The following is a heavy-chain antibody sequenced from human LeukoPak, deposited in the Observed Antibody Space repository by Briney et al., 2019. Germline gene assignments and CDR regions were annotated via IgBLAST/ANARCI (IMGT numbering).Heavy chain of an antibody. CDR2: IIPILGIA. J-gene: IGHJ4*02. Sequence: SVKVSCRASGGTFSSYAISWVRQAPGQGLEWMGRIIPILGIANYAQKFQGRVTITADKSTSTAYMELSSLRSEDTAVYYCASYYDSSGYLDYWGQGTLVTVSS. CDR1: GGTFSSYA. CDR3: ASYYDSSGYLDY. V-gene: IGHV1-69*04. D-gene: IGHD3-22*01.